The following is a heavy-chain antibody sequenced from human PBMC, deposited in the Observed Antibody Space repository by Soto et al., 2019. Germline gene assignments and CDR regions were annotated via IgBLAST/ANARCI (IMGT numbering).Heavy chain of an antibody. CDR2: ISGSGGST. D-gene: IGHD3-10*01. J-gene: IGHJ4*02. CDR1: GFTLTTYA. CDR3: AKDRFPSTVRLKDGTDY. V-gene: IGHV3-23*01. Sequence: GGPLRRSCAASGFTLTTYAMSWVRQAPEKWLEWVSAISGSGGSTYYADSVKGRFTISRDNSKNTLYLQMNSLRAEDTAVYYRAKDRFPSTVRLKDGTDYWGQGTLVTVSS.